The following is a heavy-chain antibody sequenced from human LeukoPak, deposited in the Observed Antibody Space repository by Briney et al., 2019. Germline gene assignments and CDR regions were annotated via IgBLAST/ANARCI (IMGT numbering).Heavy chain of an antibody. CDR3: ARGSVYYYGSGCYYNDY. V-gene: IGHV1-8*01. Sequence: ASVKVSCKASGYTFTSYDINWVRQATGQGLEWMGWMNPNSGNTGYAQKFQGRVTMTRNTSISTAYMELSSLRSEDTAVYYCARGSVYYYGSGCYYNDYWGQGTLVTVSS. D-gene: IGHD3-10*01. CDR1: GYTFTSYD. J-gene: IGHJ4*02. CDR2: MNPNSGNT.